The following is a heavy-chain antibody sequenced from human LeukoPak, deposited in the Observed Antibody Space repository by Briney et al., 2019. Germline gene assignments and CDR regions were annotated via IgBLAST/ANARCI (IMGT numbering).Heavy chain of an antibody. CDR3: ANSPYGSVSYWVFDY. CDR2: ISGSGGST. Sequence: GGSLRLSCAASGFTFSSYAMSWVRQAPGKGLEWVSAISGSGGSTYYADYVKGRFTISRDNSKNTLYLQMNSLRAEDTAVYYCANSPYGSVSYWVFDYWGQGTLVTVSS. J-gene: IGHJ4*02. D-gene: IGHD3-10*01. CDR1: GFTFSSYA. V-gene: IGHV3-23*01.